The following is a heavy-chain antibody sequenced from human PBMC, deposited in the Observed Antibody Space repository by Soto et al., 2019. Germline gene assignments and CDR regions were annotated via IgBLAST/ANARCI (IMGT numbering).Heavy chain of an antibody. CDR3: VHPRSTVQIPPT. V-gene: IGHV3-64D*06. CDR1: GSTFSMFS. CDR2: ISSNGDST. J-gene: IGHJ5*02. Sequence: GGSLRLSCSASGSTFSMFSMHWVRQAPGKGLEYVPGISSNGDSTYYADSVKGRFTISRDNSKNTLYLQMSSLRAVDTAVYYCVHPRSTVQIPPTWGQGTLVTVSS. D-gene: IGHD4-17*01.